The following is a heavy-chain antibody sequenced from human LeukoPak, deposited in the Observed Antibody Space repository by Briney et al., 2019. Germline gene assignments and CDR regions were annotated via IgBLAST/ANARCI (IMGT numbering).Heavy chain of an antibody. Sequence: GGSLRLSCAASGFTVSSNYMSWVRQAPGKGLEWVSVIYSGGSTYYADSVKGRFTISRDNSKNTLYLQMNSLRAEDTAVYYCARGAPYYYYGMDVWGQGTTVTVSS. J-gene: IGHJ6*02. CDR3: ARGAPYYYYGMDV. V-gene: IGHV3-53*01. CDR2: IYSGGST. CDR1: GFTVSSNY.